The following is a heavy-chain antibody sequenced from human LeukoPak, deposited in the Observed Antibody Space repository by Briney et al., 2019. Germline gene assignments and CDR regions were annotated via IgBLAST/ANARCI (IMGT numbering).Heavy chain of an antibody. V-gene: IGHV3-48*03. J-gene: IGHJ4*02. Sequence: GESLRLSCAPSGFILSSYEINWVGQGPGKGLEWVSYIGSSGYTVNYADSVKGRFTIARDNTKNSLYLQMNSLRAEDTAVYYCVSPPYYFDTTNYYVGYWGQGTLVTVSS. D-gene: IGHD3-22*01. CDR1: GFILSSYE. CDR2: IGSSGYTV. CDR3: VSPPYYFDTTNYYVGY.